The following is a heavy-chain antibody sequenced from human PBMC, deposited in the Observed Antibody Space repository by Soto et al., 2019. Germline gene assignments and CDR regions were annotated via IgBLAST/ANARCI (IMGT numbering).Heavy chain of an antibody. Sequence: SETLSLTGTVAGGSISSSRFYWGWMRQPAGKGLVWIGSIYYSGSTDYNPSLKSRVTISVDTSKNQFSLKLSSVTAADTAVYYCARVRDIVLVPAAMIDYWGQGTLVTVS. CDR1: GGSISSSRFY. CDR2: IYYSGST. V-gene: IGHV4-39*01. CDR3: ARVRDIVLVPAAMIDY. D-gene: IGHD2-2*01. J-gene: IGHJ4*02.